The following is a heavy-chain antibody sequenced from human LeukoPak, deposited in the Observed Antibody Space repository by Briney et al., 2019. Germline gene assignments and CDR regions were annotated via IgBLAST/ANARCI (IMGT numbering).Heavy chain of an antibody. V-gene: IGHV3-23*01. D-gene: IGHD4-17*01. Sequence: GTLRLSCAASGFTLSNYAMNWVRQAPGKGLEWVSSINGSGDKTYYADSVKGRFTISRDNAKNSLYLQMNSLRAEDTAVYYCATGPTTVTTTWGQGTLVTVSS. CDR2: INGSGDKT. J-gene: IGHJ5*02. CDR1: GFTLSNYA. CDR3: ATGPTTVTTT.